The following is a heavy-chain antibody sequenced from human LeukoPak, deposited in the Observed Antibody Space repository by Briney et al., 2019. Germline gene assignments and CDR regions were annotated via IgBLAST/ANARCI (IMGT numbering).Heavy chain of an antibody. CDR3: ARAVAAAAGYYYYYYMDV. D-gene: IGHD6-13*01. CDR1: GGSISSYY. J-gene: IGHJ6*03. CDR2: IYTSGST. Sequence: SETLSLTCTVSGGSISSYYWSWIRQPAGKGLEWIGRIYTSGSTNYNPSLKSRVTMSVDTSKNQFSLKLSSVTAADTAVYYCARAVAAAAGYYYYYYMDVWGKGTTVTVSS. V-gene: IGHV4-4*07.